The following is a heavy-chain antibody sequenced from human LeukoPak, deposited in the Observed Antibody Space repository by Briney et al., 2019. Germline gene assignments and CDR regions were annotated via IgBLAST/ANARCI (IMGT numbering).Heavy chain of an antibody. Sequence: GGSLRLSCAASGFTFSSYGMHWVRQAPGKGLEWVAVISYDGSNKYYADSVKGRFTISRDNSKNTLYLQMNSLRAEDTAVYYCARDLCDSSGYYAFWGQGTLVTVSS. CDR3: ARDLCDSSGYYAF. V-gene: IGHV3-30*03. D-gene: IGHD3-22*01. J-gene: IGHJ4*02. CDR1: GFTFSSYG. CDR2: ISYDGSNK.